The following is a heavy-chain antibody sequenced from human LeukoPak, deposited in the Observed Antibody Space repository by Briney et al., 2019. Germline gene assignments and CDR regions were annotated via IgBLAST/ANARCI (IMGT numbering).Heavy chain of an antibody. J-gene: IGHJ4*02. D-gene: IGHD6-6*01. Sequence: GGSLRLSCVLSGFTFSGYSMIWVRQAPGKGLEWISYISSSSSTVYYADSVRGRFTISRDTAKNSLYLLMNSLRDEDTAVYYCASTLSSSPHWGRGTLVTVSS. CDR1: GFTFSGYS. CDR3: ASTLSSSPH. CDR2: ISSSSSTV. V-gene: IGHV3-48*02.